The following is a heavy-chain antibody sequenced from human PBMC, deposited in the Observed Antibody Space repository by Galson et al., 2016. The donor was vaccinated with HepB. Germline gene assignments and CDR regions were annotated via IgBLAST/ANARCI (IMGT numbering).Heavy chain of an antibody. CDR3: ARDLYCYSCGWDYYYYNMGV. Sequence: SVKVSCKASGYTFTSYYMHWARQAPGQGLEWMGIINPSGGSTSYAQKFQGRVTMTRATSTSTVYMELSSLRSEDTAIYYCARDLYCYSCGWDYYYYNMGVWGKGTTVTVSS. D-gene: IGHD2-15*01. J-gene: IGHJ6*03. V-gene: IGHV1-46*01. CDR2: INPSGGST. CDR1: GYTFTSYY.